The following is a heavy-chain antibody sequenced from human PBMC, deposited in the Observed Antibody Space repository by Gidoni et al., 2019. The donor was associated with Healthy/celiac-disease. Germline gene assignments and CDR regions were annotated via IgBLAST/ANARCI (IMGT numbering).Heavy chain of an antibody. CDR1: GFTFSSYS. J-gene: IGHJ3*02. CDR3: ARGCSGGSCYFSAFDI. V-gene: IGHV3-48*01. CDR2: ISSSSGTI. D-gene: IGHD2-15*01. Sequence: GLVQPGGSLRLSCAASGFTFSSYSMNWVRQAPGKGLEWVSYISSSSGTIYFADSVKGRFNISRDNAKNSLYLQMNSLRAEDTAVYYCARGCSGGSCYFSAFDIWGQGTMVTVSS.